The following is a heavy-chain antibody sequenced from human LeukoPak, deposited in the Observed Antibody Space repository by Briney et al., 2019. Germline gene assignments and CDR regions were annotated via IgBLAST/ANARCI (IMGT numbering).Heavy chain of an antibody. CDR3: ARRVLLGRWFDP. V-gene: IGHV1-8*01. J-gene: IGHJ5*02. D-gene: IGHD3-10*01. CDR2: MNPNSGNT. Sequence: ASVKVSCKASGYTFTSYDINWVRQAPGQGLEWMGWMNPNSGNTGYAQKFQGRVTMTRNTSISTAYMELSSLRSEDTAVYYCARRVLLGRWFDPWGQGTLVTVSS. CDR1: GYTFTSYD.